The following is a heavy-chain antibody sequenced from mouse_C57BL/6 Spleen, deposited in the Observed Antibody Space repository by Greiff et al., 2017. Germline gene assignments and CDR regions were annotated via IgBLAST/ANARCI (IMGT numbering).Heavy chain of an antibody. D-gene: IGHD2-4*01. CDR3: ARMGGAYDYGGGYAMDY. J-gene: IGHJ4*01. Sequence: QVQLKESGAELVKPGASVKISCKASGYAFSSYWMNWVKQRPGKGLEWIGQIYPGDGDTNYNGKFKGKATLTADKSSSTAYMQLSSLTSEDSAVDFCARMGGAYDYGGGYAMDYWGQGTSVTVSS. CDR2: IYPGDGDT. CDR1: GYAFSSYW. V-gene: IGHV1-80*01.